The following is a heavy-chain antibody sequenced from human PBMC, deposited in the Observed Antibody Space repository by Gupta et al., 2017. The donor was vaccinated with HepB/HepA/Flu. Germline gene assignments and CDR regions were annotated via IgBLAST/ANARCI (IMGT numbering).Heavy chain of an antibody. CDR3: ARAGGRFLEWLLDY. D-gene: IGHD3-3*01. V-gene: IGHV3-74*01. CDR2: INSDGSST. J-gene: IGHJ4*02. Sequence: EVQLVESGGGLVQPGGSLRLSCAASGFTFSSYWMHWVRQAPGKGLVWVSRINSDGSSTSYADSVKGQFTISRDNAKNTLYLQMNSLRAEDTAVYYCARAGGRFLEWLLDYWGQGTLVTVSS. CDR1: GFTFSSYW.